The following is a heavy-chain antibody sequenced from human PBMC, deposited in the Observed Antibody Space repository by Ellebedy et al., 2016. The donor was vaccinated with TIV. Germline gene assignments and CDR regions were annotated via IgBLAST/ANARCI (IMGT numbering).Heavy chain of an antibody. D-gene: IGHD3-22*01. Sequence: PGGSLRLSCADSGFTFSDYYMTWIRQAPGKGLEWISYISSSGSSKYYADSVKGRFIISRDNAKNSLYLQMNSLIAEDTAVYYCAPRDSSGNDYFQHWGQGTLVTVSS. CDR1: GFTFSDYY. CDR3: APRDSSGNDYFQH. CDR2: ISSSGSSK. J-gene: IGHJ1*01. V-gene: IGHV3-11*01.